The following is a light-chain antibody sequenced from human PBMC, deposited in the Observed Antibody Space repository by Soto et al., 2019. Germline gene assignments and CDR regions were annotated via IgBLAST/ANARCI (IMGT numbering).Light chain of an antibody. V-gene: IGLV2-8*01. CDR2: EVS. CDR3: SSYAGSNNV. CDR1: SSDVGGYNY. J-gene: IGLJ1*01. Sequence: QSALTQPPSASGSPGQSVTISCTGTSSDVGGYNYVSWYQQHPGKAPKLMIYEVSKRPSGVPDRFSGSKSGNTASLTVSGLQAEDEADYYCSSYAGSNNVFGNGTKVTV.